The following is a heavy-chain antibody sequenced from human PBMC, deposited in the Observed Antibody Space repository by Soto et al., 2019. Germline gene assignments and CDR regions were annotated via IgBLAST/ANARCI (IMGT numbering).Heavy chain of an antibody. CDR2: MYYSGRT. V-gene: IGHV4-59*01. Sequence: PSETLSLTCAVSGGSITSYYWSWIRQTPGKGLEWIGFMYYSGRTSYNPSLESRVTMSVDTSKNQFSLKLTSVTAADTAMYYCAAGGVRMDVWGQGTTVTVSS. CDR3: AAGGVRMDV. D-gene: IGHD2-15*01. J-gene: IGHJ6*02. CDR1: GGSITSYY.